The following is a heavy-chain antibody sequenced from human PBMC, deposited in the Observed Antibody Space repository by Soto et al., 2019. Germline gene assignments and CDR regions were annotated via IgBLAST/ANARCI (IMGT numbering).Heavy chain of an antibody. J-gene: IGHJ4*01. V-gene: IGHV1-46*01. D-gene: IGHD2-15*01. Sequence: ASVKVSCKTSGYDFTRYFIHWVRQAPGQGLEWMVKVNPTGGSPTFGQKFQGRVTVTTDTSTSTVYMELSSLRSDDTAVYYCSRDLAPYWG. CDR1: GYDFTRYF. CDR3: SRDLAPY. CDR2: VNPTGGSP.